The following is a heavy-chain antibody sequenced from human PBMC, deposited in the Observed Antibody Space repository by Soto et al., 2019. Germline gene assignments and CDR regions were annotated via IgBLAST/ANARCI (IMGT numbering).Heavy chain of an antibody. CDR2: IYYSGST. D-gene: IGHD3-16*01. V-gene: IGHV4-59*01. J-gene: IGHJ4*02. CDR1: GGSISSYY. CDR3: AREGGMALFDY. Sequence: SETLSLTCTVSGGSISSYYWSWIRQPPGKGLEWIGYIYYSGSTNYNPSLKSRVTISVDTSKNQFSLKLSSVTAADPAVYYCAREGGMALFDYWGQGTLVTVSS.